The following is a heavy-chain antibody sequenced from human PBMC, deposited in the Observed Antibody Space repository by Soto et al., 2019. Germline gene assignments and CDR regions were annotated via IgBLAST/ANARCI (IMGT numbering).Heavy chain of an antibody. Sequence: GALRVACAASVFTFNNYAMSWVRQAPGKGLEWVSAISASGSTTNYADSVKGRFTISRDNAKNTLYLQMNSLRAGDTAVYYCAKESIAVAGQRNYFDPWGQGTPVTVSS. CDR1: VFTFNNYA. D-gene: IGHD6-19*01. CDR3: AKESIAVAGQRNYFDP. CDR2: ISASGSTT. V-gene: IGHV3-23*01. J-gene: IGHJ5*02.